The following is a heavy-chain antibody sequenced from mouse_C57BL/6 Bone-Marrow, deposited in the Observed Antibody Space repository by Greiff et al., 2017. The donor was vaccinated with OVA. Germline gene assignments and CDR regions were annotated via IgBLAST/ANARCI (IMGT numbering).Heavy chain of an antibody. D-gene: IGHD2-5*01. CDR1: GFSLTSYA. Sequence: VQLQQSGPGLVAPSQSLSITCTVSGFSLTSYAISWVRQPPGKGLEWLGVIWTGGGTNYNSALKSRLSISKDNSKSQVFLKMNSLQTDDTARYYCARFYYSNYEYYFDYWGQGTTLTVSS. V-gene: IGHV2-9-1*01. J-gene: IGHJ2*01. CDR2: IWTGGGT. CDR3: ARFYYSNYEYYFDY.